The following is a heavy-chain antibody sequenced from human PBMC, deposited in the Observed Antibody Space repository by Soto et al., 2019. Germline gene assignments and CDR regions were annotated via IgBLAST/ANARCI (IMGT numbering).Heavy chain of an antibody. D-gene: IGHD6-19*01. CDR2: ISGSGGST. CDR3: ATDDGKRVAVAHRGDSFGI. V-gene: IGHV3-23*01. CDR1: GFTFSSYA. J-gene: IGHJ3*02. Sequence: EVQLLESGGGLVQPGGSLRLSCAASGFTFSSYAMSWVRQAPGKGLEWVSAISGSGGSTYYADSVKGRFTISRDNSKKTLHLQVNSLIAEDTAVYYGATDDGKRVAVAHRGDSFGIWGQVTMVTVSA.